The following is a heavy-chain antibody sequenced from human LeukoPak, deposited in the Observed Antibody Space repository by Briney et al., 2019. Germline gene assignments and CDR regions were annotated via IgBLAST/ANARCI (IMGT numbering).Heavy chain of an antibody. CDR2: INHSGST. CDR1: GGSISSYY. J-gene: IGHJ4*02. Sequence: SETLSLTCTVSGGSISSYYWSWIRQPPGKGLEWIGEINHSGSTNYNPSLKSRVTISVDTSKNQFSLKLSSVTAADTAVYYCAREDDSSGYYLDYWGQGTLVTVSS. D-gene: IGHD3-22*01. V-gene: IGHV4-34*01. CDR3: AREDDSSGYYLDY.